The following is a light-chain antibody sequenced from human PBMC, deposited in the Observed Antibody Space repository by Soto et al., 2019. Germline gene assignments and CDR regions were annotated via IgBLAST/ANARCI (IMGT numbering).Light chain of an antibody. CDR3: QQYDSSPWT. CDR2: GAS. J-gene: IGKJ1*01. CDR1: QRVSSSF. V-gene: IGKV3-20*01. Sequence: EIGLTQSPGTLSLSPGERATLSCRASQRVSSSFLAWYQQKPGQAPRLLIYGASSRATGIPDRFSGSGSGTDFTLTISRLEPEDFAVYYCQQYDSSPWTFGQGTKVEIK.